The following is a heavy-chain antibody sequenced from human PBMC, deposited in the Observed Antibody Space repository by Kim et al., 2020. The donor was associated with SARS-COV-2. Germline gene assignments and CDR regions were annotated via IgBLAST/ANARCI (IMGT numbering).Heavy chain of an antibody. V-gene: IGHV1-18*04. CDR3: ARDPWRVTTVVIANAFDI. D-gene: IGHD4-17*01. J-gene: IGHJ3*02. CDR1: GYTFTSYG. Sequence: ASVKVSCKASGYTFTSYGISWVRQAPGQGLEWMGWISAYNGNTNYAQKLQGRVTMTTDTSTSTAYMELRSLRSDDTAVYYCARDPWRVTTVVIANAFDIWGQGTMVTVSS. CDR2: ISAYNGNT.